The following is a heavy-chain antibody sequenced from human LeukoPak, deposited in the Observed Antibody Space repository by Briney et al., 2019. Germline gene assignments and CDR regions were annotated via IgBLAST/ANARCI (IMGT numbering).Heavy chain of an antibody. J-gene: IGHJ4*02. Sequence: PSETLSLTCTVSGGSISTFYWSWIRQPPGKGLGWIGYIDYSGSTNYNPSLKSRVIISVDTSNNQFSLKVSSVTAADTAVYYCARGGRGYSYEIDYWGQGTWSPSPQ. CDR3: ARGGRGYSYEIDY. CDR1: GGSISTFY. V-gene: IGHV4-59*01. CDR2: IDYSGST. D-gene: IGHD5-18*01.